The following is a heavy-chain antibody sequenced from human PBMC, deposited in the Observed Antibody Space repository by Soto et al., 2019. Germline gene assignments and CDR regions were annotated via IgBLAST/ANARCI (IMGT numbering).Heavy chain of an antibody. V-gene: IGHV4-38-2*01. J-gene: IGHJ5*02. Sequence: SETLSLTCGVSGYSISSGYYWAWVRQPPGKGMEWIGSINHRGNSFYDPSLKSRVTISVDTSKNQVSLKLSSVTAADTAVYYCARGVGDFRSDTSGDNWFDPWGQGTLVTVSS. CDR2: INHRGNS. CDR1: GYSISSGYY. D-gene: IGHD3-3*01. CDR3: ARGVGDFRSDTSGDNWFDP.